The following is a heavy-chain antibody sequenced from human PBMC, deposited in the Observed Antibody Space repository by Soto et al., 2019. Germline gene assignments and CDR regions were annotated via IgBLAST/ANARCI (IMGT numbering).Heavy chain of an antibody. V-gene: IGHV3-9*01. CDR1: GFTFSSYA. CDR2: ISWNSDSI. CDR3: AKVNRGRGWYDGMDV. D-gene: IGHD6-19*01. J-gene: IGHJ6*02. Sequence: EVQLLESGGGLVQPGGSLRLSCAASGFTFSSYAMSWVRQAPGKGLEWVSGISWNSDSIGYADSVKGRFTISRDNAKNSLYLQMNSLRAEDTALYYCAKVNRGRGWYDGMDVWGQGTTVTVSS.